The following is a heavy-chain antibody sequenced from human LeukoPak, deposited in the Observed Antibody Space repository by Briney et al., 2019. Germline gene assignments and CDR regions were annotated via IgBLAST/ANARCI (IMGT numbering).Heavy chain of an antibody. D-gene: IGHD3-22*01. Sequence: ASVKVSCKASGYTFTSYDINWVRQATGQGLEWMGWMNPNSGNTGYAQKFQGRVTITRNTSISTAYMELSSLRSEDTAVYYCARAYYYDSSGYYYSSDAFDIWGQGAMVTVSS. CDR2: MNPNSGNT. CDR1: GYTFTSYD. V-gene: IGHV1-8*03. CDR3: ARAYYYDSSGYYYSSDAFDI. J-gene: IGHJ3*02.